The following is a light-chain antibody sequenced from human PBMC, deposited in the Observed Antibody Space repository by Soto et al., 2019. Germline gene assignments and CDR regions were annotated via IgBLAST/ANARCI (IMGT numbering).Light chain of an antibody. V-gene: IGKV1-33*01. CDR1: QDISNY. Sequence: DIQMTQSPSSLSASVGDRVTITCQASQDISNYLDWYQQKPGKAPKLLIYDASNLETGVPSRFSGSGSGTDFTFTISSLQPKDIAPYYCQHYDNLPFTVGPGTKVDIK. CDR2: DAS. J-gene: IGKJ3*01. CDR3: QHYDNLPFT.